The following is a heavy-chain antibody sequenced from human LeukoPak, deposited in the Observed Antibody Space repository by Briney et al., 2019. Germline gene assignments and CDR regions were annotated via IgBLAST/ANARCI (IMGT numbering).Heavy chain of an antibody. D-gene: IGHD5-24*01. J-gene: IGHJ4*02. CDR2: IYPGDSDT. V-gene: IGHV5-51*01. CDR3: ARREMATIGDFDY. CDR1: GYSFTSYW. Sequence: GESLKISRKGSGYSFTSYWIGWVRQMPGKGLEWMGIIYPGDSDTRYSPSFQGQVTISADKSISTAYLQWSSLKASDTAMYYCARREMATIGDFDYWGQGTLVTVSS.